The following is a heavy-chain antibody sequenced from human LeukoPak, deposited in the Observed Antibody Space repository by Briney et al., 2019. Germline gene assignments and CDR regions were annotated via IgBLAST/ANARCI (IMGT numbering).Heavy chain of an antibody. CDR2: LSSGSSTI. CDR3: ARGKAYSFDY. Sequence: SGGSLRLSCAASGFTFSSYSMNWVRQAPGKGLEWVSYLSSGSSTIYYADSVKGRFTISRDNAKNSLYLQMNSLRDEDTAVYYCARGKAYSFDYWGQGTPVTVSS. CDR1: GFTFSSYS. V-gene: IGHV3-48*02. J-gene: IGHJ4*02.